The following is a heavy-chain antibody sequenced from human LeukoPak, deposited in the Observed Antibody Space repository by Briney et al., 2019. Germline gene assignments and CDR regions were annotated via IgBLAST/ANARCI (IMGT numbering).Heavy chain of an antibody. V-gene: IGHV3-48*02. CDR1: GFTFSSYS. CDR2: ISSSSSTI. Sequence: GGSLRLSCAASGFTFSSYSMNWVRQAPGKGLESVSYISSSSSTIYYADSVKGRFTISRDNAKNSLYLQMNSLRDEDTAVYYCARDARRYFDWYNWFDPWGQGTLVTVSS. J-gene: IGHJ5*02. CDR3: ARDARRYFDWYNWFDP. D-gene: IGHD3-9*01.